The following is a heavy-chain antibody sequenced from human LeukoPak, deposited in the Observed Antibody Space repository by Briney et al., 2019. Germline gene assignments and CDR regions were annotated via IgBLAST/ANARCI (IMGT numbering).Heavy chain of an antibody. J-gene: IGHJ5*02. CDR2: ISGSGGST. D-gene: IGHD2-2*01. CDR1: GFTFSSYA. V-gene: IGHV3-23*01. Sequence: PGGSLRLSCAASGFTFSSYAMSWVRQAPGKGLEWVSAISGSGGSTYYADSVKGRFTISRDNSKNTLYLQMNSLRAEDTAVYYCAKLRRGIVVVPAVDPWGQGTLVTVSS. CDR3: AKLRRGIVVVPAVDP.